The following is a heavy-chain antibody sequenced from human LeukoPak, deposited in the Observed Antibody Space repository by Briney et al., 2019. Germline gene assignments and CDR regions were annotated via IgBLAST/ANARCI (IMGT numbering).Heavy chain of an antibody. J-gene: IGHJ6*02. CDR2: INHSGST. CDR3: ARGVNCGGDCYPYNYYYYGMDV. D-gene: IGHD2-21*02. CDR1: GVSFSGYY. Sequence: PSETLSLTCAVYGVSFSGYYWSWIRQPPGKGLEWIGEINHSGSTNYNPSLKSRVTISVDTSKNQFSLKLSSLTAADTAVYYCARGVNCGGDCYPYNYYYYGMDVWGQGTTVTVSS. V-gene: IGHV4-34*01.